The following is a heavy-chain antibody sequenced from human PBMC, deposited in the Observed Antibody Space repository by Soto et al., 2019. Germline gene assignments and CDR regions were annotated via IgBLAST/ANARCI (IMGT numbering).Heavy chain of an antibody. J-gene: IGHJ4*02. CDR1: GFTFSGST. V-gene: IGHV3-73*01. CDR3: TRHVSGDYDPPFDY. Sequence: PGGSLRLSCAASGFTFSGSTIHWVRQASGKGLEWIGRIRSKANSYATDYAASVKGGFTISRDESKNTAYLQMNSLKTEDTAVYYCTRHVSGDYDPPFDYWGQGTLVTVSS. D-gene: IGHD4-17*01. CDR2: IRSKANSYAT.